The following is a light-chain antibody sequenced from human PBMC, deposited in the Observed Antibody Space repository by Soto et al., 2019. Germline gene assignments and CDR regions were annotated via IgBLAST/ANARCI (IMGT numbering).Light chain of an antibody. V-gene: IGKV3-20*01. Sequence: EIVLTQSPGTLPLSPGERATLSCRASQSVSSSYLVWYQQKPGQAPRPLIYGASTRATGIPDRFSGSGSGTDLTLTISRMEPEDFAVDYCQQYGSSTFTFGQGTNLQIK. CDR1: QSVSSSY. CDR2: GAS. CDR3: QQYGSSTFT. J-gene: IGKJ2*01.